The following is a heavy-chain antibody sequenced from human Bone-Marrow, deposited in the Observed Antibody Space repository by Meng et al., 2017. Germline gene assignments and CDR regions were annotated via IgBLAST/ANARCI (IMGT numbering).Heavy chain of an antibody. CDR1: GGTFSSYA. CDR3: ARVHGGYRRGYFDY. Sequence: SVKVSCKASGGTFSSYAISWVRQAPGQGLEWMGGIIPIFGTANYAQKFQGRATITADKSTSTAYMELSSLRSEDTAVYYCARVHGGYRRGYFDYWGQGTLVTVSS. V-gene: IGHV1-69*06. J-gene: IGHJ4*02. CDR2: IIPIFGTA. D-gene: IGHD5-12*01.